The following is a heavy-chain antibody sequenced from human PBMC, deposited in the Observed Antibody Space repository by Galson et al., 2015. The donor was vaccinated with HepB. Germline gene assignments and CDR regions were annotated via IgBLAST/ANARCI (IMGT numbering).Heavy chain of an antibody. J-gene: IGHJ5*02. CDR1: GYTFTTYP. V-gene: IGHV7-4-1*02. Sequence: SVKVSCKASGYTFTTYPINWVRQAPGQGLEWMGWINTNTGNPTYAQGLTGRSVFSLDTSVSTAYLQISGLKTEDTAMYYCARAVGGPSRWFDIWGQGTLVPVSS. D-gene: IGHD2-15*01. CDR3: ARAVGGPSRWFDI. CDR2: INTNTGNP.